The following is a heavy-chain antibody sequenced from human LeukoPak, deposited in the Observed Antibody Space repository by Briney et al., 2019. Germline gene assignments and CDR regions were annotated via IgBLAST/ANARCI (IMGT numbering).Heavy chain of an antibody. D-gene: IGHD6-19*01. Sequence: GGSLSLSCAASGFTFSNFAMNWVRQAPGKGLEWVSTISGSGGSTYYADSVKGRFTISRDNSKNTLYLQMNSLRAEDTAVYYCAKMVHTEQWLVPFEYWGQGTLVTVSS. J-gene: IGHJ4*02. CDR1: GFTFSNFA. CDR3: AKMVHTEQWLVPFEY. V-gene: IGHV3-23*01. CDR2: ISGSGGST.